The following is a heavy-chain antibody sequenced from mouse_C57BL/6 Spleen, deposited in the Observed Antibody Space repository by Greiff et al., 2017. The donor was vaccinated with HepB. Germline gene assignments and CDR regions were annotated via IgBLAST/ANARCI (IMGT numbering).Heavy chain of an antibody. D-gene: IGHD2-5*01. J-gene: IGHJ2*01. Sequence: EVQLVESGGGLVQPKGSLKLSCAASGFSFNTYAMNWVRQAPGKGLEWVARIRSKSNNYATYYADSVKDRFTISRDDSESMLYLQMNNLKTEDTAMYYCVRAETYSNYFDYWGQGTTLTVSS. CDR3: VRAETYSNYFDY. CDR2: IRSKSNNYAT. CDR1: GFSFNTYA. V-gene: IGHV10-1*01.